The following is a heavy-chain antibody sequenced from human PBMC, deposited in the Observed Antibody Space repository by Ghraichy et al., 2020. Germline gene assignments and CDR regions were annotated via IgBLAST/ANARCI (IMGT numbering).Heavy chain of an antibody. V-gene: IGHV3-23*01. Sequence: GESLNISCAASGFTFTKYAMTWVRQAPGKGLEWVSAISDSADSTYYADSVKGRFTISRDNSKNTLYLQMSNLRAEDTAIYYCAKSADAFDVWGQGTMVTVSA. CDR1: GFTFTKYA. CDR2: ISDSADST. CDR3: AKSADAFDV. J-gene: IGHJ3*01.